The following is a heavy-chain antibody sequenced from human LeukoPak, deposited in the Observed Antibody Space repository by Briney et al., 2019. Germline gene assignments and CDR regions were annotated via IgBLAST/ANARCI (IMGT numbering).Heavy chain of an antibody. Sequence: SETLSLTCAVYGGSFSGYYWSWIRQPPGKGLEWIGEINHSGSTNYNPSLKSRVTISVDTSKNQFSLQLNSVTPEDTAVYYCARDNSKHITIFGVVIGGNWFDPWGQGTLVTVSS. CDR1: GGSFSGYY. J-gene: IGHJ5*02. V-gene: IGHV4-34*01. D-gene: IGHD3-3*01. CDR2: INHSGST. CDR3: ARDNSKHITIFGVVIGGNWFDP.